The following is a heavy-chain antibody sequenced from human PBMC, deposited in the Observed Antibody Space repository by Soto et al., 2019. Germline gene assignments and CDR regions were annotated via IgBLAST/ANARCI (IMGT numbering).Heavy chain of an antibody. CDR2: ISGSGGST. D-gene: IGHD5-12*01. J-gene: IGHJ1*01. Sequence: EVQLLESGGGLVQPGGSLRLSCAASGFTSSSYAMSWVRQAPGKGLEWVSAISGSGGSTYYADSVKGRFTISRDNSKNTLYLQMNSLRPEDTAVYYCARLSISGFGYSGYDLSSFPHWGQGTLVTVSS. CDR3: ARLSISGFGYSGYDLSSFPH. CDR1: GFTSSSYA. V-gene: IGHV3-23*01.